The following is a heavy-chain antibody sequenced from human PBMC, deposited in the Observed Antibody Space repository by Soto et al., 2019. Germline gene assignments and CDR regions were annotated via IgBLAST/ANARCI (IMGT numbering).Heavy chain of an antibody. V-gene: IGHV1-18*04. CDR2: ISAYNGNT. Sequence: ASVKVSCKASGYTFTSYGISWVRQAPGQGLEWMGWISAYNGNTNYAQKLQGRVTMTTDTSTSTAYMELRSLRSDDTAVSYCARDEMSKTYYDFWSGYYRAPNDAFDIWGQGTMVTVSS. D-gene: IGHD3-3*01. CDR3: ARDEMSKTYYDFWSGYYRAPNDAFDI. J-gene: IGHJ3*02. CDR1: GYTFTSYG.